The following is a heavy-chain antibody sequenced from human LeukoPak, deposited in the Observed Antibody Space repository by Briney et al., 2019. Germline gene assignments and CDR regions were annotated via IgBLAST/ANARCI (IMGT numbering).Heavy chain of an antibody. J-gene: IGHJ3*02. CDR2: ISAYNGNT. V-gene: IGHV1-18*01. CDR3: ARKGQWLLHDAFDI. D-gene: IGHD6-19*01. Sequence: ASVKVSCKASGYTFTSYGISWVRQAPGQGLEWMGWISAYNGNTNYAQKLQGRVTMTTDTSTSTAYMELRSLRSDDTAVCYCARKGQWLLHDAFDIWGQGTMVTVSS. CDR1: GYTFTSYG.